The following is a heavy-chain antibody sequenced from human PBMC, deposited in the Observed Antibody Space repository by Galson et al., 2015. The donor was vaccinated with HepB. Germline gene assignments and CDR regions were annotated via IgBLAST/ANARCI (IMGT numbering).Heavy chain of an antibody. V-gene: IGHV1-24*01. CDR3: VTDRSYDYGDHQHESFEH. CDR2: FEPEEGEN. CDR1: GYTLTELL. D-gene: IGHD4-17*01. Sequence: SVKVSCKVSGYTLTELLIHWVLQAPGKGLEWMGGFEPEEGENVYAPKFQGRVTMTEDRSTETAYMGLTSLKSEDTAMYFCVTDRSYDYGDHQHESFEHWGQGTLVTVSS. J-gene: IGHJ4*02.